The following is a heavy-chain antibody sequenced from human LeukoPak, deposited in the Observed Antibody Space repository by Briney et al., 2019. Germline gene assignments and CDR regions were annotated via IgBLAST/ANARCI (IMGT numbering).Heavy chain of an antibody. D-gene: IGHD5-18*01. J-gene: IGHJ6*02. CDR1: GGSFSGYY. Sequence: SETLSLTCAVYGGSFSGYYWSWIRQPPGKGLEWIGEINHSGSTNYNPSLKSRVTISVDTSKNQFSLKLSSVTAADTAVYYCVSHPYSSYYYHMDVWGRGTTVTVSS. CDR3: VSHPYSSYYYHMDV. CDR2: INHSGST. V-gene: IGHV4-34*01.